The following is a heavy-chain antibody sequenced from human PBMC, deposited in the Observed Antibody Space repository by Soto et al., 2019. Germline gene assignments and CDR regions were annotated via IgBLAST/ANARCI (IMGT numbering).Heavy chain of an antibody. Sequence: VASVKVSCKASGYTFTGYYMHWVRQAPGQGLEWMGWINPNSGGTNYAQKFQGWVTMTRDTSISTAYMELSRLRSDDTAVYYCAREGLMAPIYYYGMDVWGQGTTVTVSS. V-gene: IGHV1-2*04. CDR1: GYTFTGYY. CDR2: INPNSGGT. J-gene: IGHJ6*02. CDR3: AREGLMAPIYYYGMDV.